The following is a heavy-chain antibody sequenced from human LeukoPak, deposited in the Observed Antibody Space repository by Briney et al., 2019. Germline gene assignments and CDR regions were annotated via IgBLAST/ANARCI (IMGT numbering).Heavy chain of an antibody. J-gene: IGHJ4*02. CDR1: GFTFSSYS. D-gene: IGHD3-22*01. V-gene: IGHV3-21*01. CDR2: ISSSSSYI. CDR3: ARVPLSTYYYDSSGYPY. Sequence: PGGSLRLSCAASGFTFSSYSMNWVRQAPGKGLEWVSSISSSSSYIYYADSVKGRFTISRDNAKNSLYLQMNSLRAEDTAVYYCARVPLSTYYYDSSGYPYWGQGTLVTVSS.